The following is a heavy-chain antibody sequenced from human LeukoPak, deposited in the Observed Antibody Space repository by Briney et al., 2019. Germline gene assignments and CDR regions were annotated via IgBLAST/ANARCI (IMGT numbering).Heavy chain of an antibody. CDR3: ARRDTAMDPYYYYYGMDV. J-gene: IGHJ6*02. CDR1: GYTFTSYD. V-gene: IGHV1-8*01. D-gene: IGHD5-18*01. CDR2: MNPNSGNT. Sequence: ASVKVSCKASGYTFTSYDINWVRQATGQGLEWMGWMNPNSGNTGYAQKLQGRVTMTRNTSISTAYMELSSLRSEDTAVYYCARRDTAMDPYYYYYGMDVWGQGTTVTVSS.